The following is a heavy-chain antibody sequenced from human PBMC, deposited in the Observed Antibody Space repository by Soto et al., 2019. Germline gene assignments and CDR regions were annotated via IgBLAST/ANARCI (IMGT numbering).Heavy chain of an antibody. Sequence: GGSLRLSCAASGFTFSSYAMSWVRQAPGKGLEWVSAISGSGGSTYYADSVKGRFTISRDNSKNTLYLRMNSLRAEDTAVYYCANNYDFWSGYSPGQGYYFDYWGQGTLVTVSS. V-gene: IGHV3-23*01. CDR1: GFTFSSYA. CDR2: ISGSGGST. J-gene: IGHJ4*02. CDR3: ANNYDFWSGYSPGQGYYFDY. D-gene: IGHD3-3*01.